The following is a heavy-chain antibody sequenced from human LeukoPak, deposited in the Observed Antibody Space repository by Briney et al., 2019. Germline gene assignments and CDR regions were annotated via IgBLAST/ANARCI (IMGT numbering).Heavy chain of an antibody. CDR3: ATSSSSDYFDY. V-gene: IGHV1-2*02. CDR2: INPNSGGT. CDR1: GYTFTGYY. D-gene: IGHD6-6*01. J-gene: IGHJ4*02. Sequence: ASVKVSCKASGYTFTGYYMHWVRQAPGQGLEWMGWINPNSGGTNYAQKFQGRVAMTSDTSISTAYMELSRLRSDDTAVYYCATSSSSDYFDYWGQGTLVTVSS.